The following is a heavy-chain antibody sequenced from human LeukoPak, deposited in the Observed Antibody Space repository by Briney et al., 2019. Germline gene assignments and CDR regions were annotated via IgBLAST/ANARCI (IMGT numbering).Heavy chain of an antibody. CDR1: GFTFSSYA. J-gene: IGHJ3*02. D-gene: IGHD2-8*01. Sequence: GGSLRLSCAASGFTFSSYAMSWVRQAPGKGLEWVSAISGSGGSTYYADSVKGRFTISRDNSKSTLYLRMNSLRAEDTAVYYCAKDLINGDAFDIWGQGTMVTVSS. V-gene: IGHV3-23*01. CDR2: ISGSGGST. CDR3: AKDLINGDAFDI.